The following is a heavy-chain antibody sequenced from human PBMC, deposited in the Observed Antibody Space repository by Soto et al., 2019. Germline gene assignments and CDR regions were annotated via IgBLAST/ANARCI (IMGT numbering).Heavy chain of an antibody. CDR3: ARDQGSSWYSAFDY. CDR2: INAGNGNT. V-gene: IGHV1-3*01. Sequence: ASVKVSCKASGYTFTSYAMHWVRQAPGQRLEWMGWINAGNGNTKYSQKFQGRVTITRDTSASTAYMELSSLRSEDTAVYYCARDQGSSWYSAFDYWGQGTLVTVSS. D-gene: IGHD6-13*01. J-gene: IGHJ4*02. CDR1: GYTFTSYA.